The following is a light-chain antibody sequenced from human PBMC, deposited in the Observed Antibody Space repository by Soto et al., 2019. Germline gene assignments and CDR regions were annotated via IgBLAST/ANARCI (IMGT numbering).Light chain of an antibody. CDR2: DTD. Sequence: QTVVTQEPSLTVSPGGTVTLNCGSNTGDVTSGHDPYWFQQKPGQAPRILISDTDNKRSWTPARFSGSLLGGKAALTLSGAQPEDEAEYYCLLSYSGARGIFGPGTKLTVL. CDR3: LLSYSGARGI. CDR1: TGDVTSGHD. J-gene: IGLJ1*01. V-gene: IGLV7-46*01.